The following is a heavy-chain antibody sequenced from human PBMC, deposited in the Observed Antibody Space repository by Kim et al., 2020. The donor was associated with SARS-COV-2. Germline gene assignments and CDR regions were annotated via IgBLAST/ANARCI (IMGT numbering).Heavy chain of an antibody. CDR2: INGGDNST. Sequence: GGSLRLSCVASGFIFTNYAMTWVRQAPGKGLEWVSGINGGDNSTYYADSVKGRFTISRDNSKNTLFLQMNSLRVEDTAIYYCTKARGLTAGADNYWGQGT. D-gene: IGHD6-13*01. CDR3: TKARGLTAGADNY. V-gene: IGHV3-23*01. CDR1: GFIFTNYA. J-gene: IGHJ4*01.